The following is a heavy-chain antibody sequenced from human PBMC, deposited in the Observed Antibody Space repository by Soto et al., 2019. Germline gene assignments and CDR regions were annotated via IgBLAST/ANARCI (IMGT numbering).Heavy chain of an antibody. CDR1: GFTFSNYA. CDR3: AKDYNSGWTGRYYLDA. J-gene: IGHJ4*02. Sequence: QVQLVESGGGVVQPGRSLRLSCAASGFTFSNYALYWVRQAPGEGLEWVAFISYDGTNKYYADSVKGRFTISRDTSNNALSLQMSSLRAEDTAVYYCAKDYNSGWTGRYYLDAWCQGTLVTVSS. V-gene: IGHV3-30*18. CDR2: ISYDGTNK. D-gene: IGHD5-12*01.